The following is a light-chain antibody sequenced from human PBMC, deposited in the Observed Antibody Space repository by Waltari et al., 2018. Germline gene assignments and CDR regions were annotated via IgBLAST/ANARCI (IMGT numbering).Light chain of an antibody. CDR2: LCS. Sequence: DIVMTQSPLSLPVTPGEPASISCRSSQSLLYSNGSNCLDWYLQRPGQSPQLLIYLCSNRASGVPDRFSGSGSGTDLTLKISRVEAEDVGVYYCMQTLQTPLTFGGGTRVEIK. V-gene: IGKV2-28*01. CDR1: QSLLYSNGSNC. J-gene: IGKJ4*01. CDR3: MQTLQTPLT.